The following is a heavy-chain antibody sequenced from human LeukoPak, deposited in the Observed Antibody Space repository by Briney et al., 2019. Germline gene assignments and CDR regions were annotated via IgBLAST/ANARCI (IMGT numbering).Heavy chain of an antibody. Sequence: SETLSLTCTVSGGSISSSSDYWGWIRQPPGKGLEWIGSIYYTGSTYYNPSLKSRVTISVDTSKNQFSLKLSSVTAEDTAVYYCAQYCDSSNWGQGTLVTVSS. CDR1: GGSISSSSDY. CDR3: AQYCDSSN. CDR2: IYYTGST. J-gene: IGHJ4*02. V-gene: IGHV4-39*07. D-gene: IGHD3-22*01.